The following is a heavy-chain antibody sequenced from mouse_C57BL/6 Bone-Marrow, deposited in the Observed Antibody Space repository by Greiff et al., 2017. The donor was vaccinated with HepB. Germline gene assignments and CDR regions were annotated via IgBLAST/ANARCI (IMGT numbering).Heavy chain of an antibody. V-gene: IGHV5-9-1*02. D-gene: IGHD1-1*01. CDR2: ISSGGDYI. CDR1: GFTFSSYA. Sequence: EVQGVESGEGLVKPGGSLKLSCAASGFTFSSYAMSWVRQTPEKRLEWVAYISSGGDYIYYADTVKGRFTISRDNARNTLYLQMSSLKSEDTAMYYCTRVNYYGPMDYWGQGTSVTVSS. J-gene: IGHJ4*01. CDR3: TRVNYYGPMDY.